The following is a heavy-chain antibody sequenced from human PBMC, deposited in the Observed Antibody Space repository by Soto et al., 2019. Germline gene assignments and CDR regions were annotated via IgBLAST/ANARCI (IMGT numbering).Heavy chain of an antibody. Sequence: VKVSCKTSGGTFSSYAISWVRQAPGQGLEWMGGIIPIFGTANYAQKFQGRVTITADESTSTAYMEVSSLRTEDTAVYYCARAWGANSYYYGMDVWGQGTTVTVSS. J-gene: IGHJ6*02. CDR3: ARAWGANSYYYGMDV. V-gene: IGHV1-69*01. CDR2: IIPIFGTA. D-gene: IGHD7-27*01. CDR1: GGTFSSYA.